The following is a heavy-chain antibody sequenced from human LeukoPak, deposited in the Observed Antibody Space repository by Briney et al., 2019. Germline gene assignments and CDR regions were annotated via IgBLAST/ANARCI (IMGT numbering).Heavy chain of an antibody. J-gene: IGHJ4*02. CDR1: GGSFSGYY. CDR2: INHSGST. Sequence: ETLSLTCTVSGGSFSGYYWSWIRQPPGKGLEWIGEINHSGSTNYNPSLKSRVTISVDTSKNQFSLKLSSVTAADAAVYYCARGSNYYDSSGYDPHFDYWGQGTLVTVSS. D-gene: IGHD3-22*01. CDR3: ARGSNYYDSSGYDPHFDY. V-gene: IGHV4-34*01.